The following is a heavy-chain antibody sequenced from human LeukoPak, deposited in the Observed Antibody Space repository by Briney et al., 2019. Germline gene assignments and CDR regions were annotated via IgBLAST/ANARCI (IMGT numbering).Heavy chain of an antibody. CDR3: ARARSLQVVPAAWFDP. V-gene: IGHV3-30*04. CDR1: GFTFSSYA. Sequence: GGSLRLSCAASGFTFSSYAMHWVRQAPGKGLEWVAVISYDGSNKYYADSVKGRFTISRDNSKNTLYLQMNSLRAEDTAVYYCARARSLQVVPAAWFDPWGQGTLVTVSS. D-gene: IGHD2-2*01. J-gene: IGHJ5*02. CDR2: ISYDGSNK.